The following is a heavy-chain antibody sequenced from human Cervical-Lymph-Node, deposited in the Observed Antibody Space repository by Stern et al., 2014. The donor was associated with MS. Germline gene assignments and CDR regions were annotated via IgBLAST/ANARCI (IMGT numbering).Heavy chain of an antibody. CDR2: IILIFGTV. CDR3: ARYRGTFYFDN. D-gene: IGHD1-1*01. J-gene: IGHJ4*02. V-gene: IGHV1-69*06. Sequence: VQLVESGAEVKRPGSSVGVACKASGGTFSTYSISWVRQAPGQGLEWMGGIILIFGTVNYAQKFQGRVTMSADKSTSTAYLDLTSLRSEDTAMYYCARYRGTFYFDNWGQGTLVTVSS. CDR1: GGTFSTYS.